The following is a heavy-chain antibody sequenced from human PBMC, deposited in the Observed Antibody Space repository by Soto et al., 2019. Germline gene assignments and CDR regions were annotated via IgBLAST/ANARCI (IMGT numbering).Heavy chain of an antibody. Sequence: PSETLSLTCTVSGGSISSYYLSWIRQPPGKGLEWIGYIYYSGSTNYNPSLKSRVTISVDTSKNQFSLKLSSVTAADTAVYYCARLDTFGGVIAPDAFDIWGQGTMVTVSS. CDR3: ARLDTFGGVIAPDAFDI. J-gene: IGHJ3*02. CDR2: IYYSGST. CDR1: GGSISSYY. V-gene: IGHV4-59*08. D-gene: IGHD3-16*02.